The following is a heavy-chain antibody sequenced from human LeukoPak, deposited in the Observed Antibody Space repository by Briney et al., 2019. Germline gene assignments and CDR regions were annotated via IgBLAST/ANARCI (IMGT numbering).Heavy chain of an antibody. J-gene: IGHJ2*01. V-gene: IGHV5-51*01. Sequence: GESLKISCQGSGYSLTSYWIGWVRQMPGKGLEWMGIIYPGDSDTRYSPSFQGQVTISADKSISTAYLQWSSLKASDTAMYYCARPLPVSGNWYFDLWGRGTLVTVSS. CDR2: IYPGDSDT. D-gene: IGHD6-19*01. CDR1: GYSLTSYW. CDR3: ARPLPVSGNWYFDL.